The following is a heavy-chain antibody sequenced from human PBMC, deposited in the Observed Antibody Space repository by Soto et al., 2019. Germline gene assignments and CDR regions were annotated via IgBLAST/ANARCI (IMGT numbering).Heavy chain of an antibody. CDR1: GGSISSYY. CDR2: IYYSGST. D-gene: IGHD3-16*01. CDR3: ARAWGFYFDY. Sequence: SETLSLTCTVSGGSISSYYWSWIRQPPGKGLEWIGYIYYSGSTNYNPSLKSRVTISVDTSKNQFSLKLSSVTAADTAVYYCARAWGFYFDYWGQGTLVTVSS. V-gene: IGHV4-59*08. J-gene: IGHJ4*02.